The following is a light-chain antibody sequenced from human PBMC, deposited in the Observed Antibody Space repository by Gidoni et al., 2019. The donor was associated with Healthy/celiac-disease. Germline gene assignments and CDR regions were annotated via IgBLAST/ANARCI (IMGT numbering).Light chain of an antibody. CDR3: QQSYSTPHT. V-gene: IGKV1-39*01. CDR1: QSISSY. Sequence: IQITQSPSSLSASVGDRVTITCRASQSISSYLNWYQQKPGKAPKLLIYAASSLHSGIPSRFSGSGSGTDFTLTISSLQPEDFATYYCQQSYSTPHTFGQGTKLEIK. J-gene: IGKJ2*01. CDR2: AAS.